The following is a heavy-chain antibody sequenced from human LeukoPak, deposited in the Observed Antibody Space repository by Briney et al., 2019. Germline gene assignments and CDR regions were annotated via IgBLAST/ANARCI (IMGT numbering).Heavy chain of an antibody. CDR2: ISAYNGNT. CDR3: ARVPPVDGVLMVYAGHLAY. D-gene: IGHD2-8*01. J-gene: IGHJ4*02. V-gene: IGHV1-18*01. CDR1: GYTFTSYR. Sequence: ASVKGSCKASGYTFTSYRISWLRQAPVQCLECMGWISAYNGNTNYAQKLQGRVTMTTDTSTSTAYMELRSLRSDDTAVYYCARVPPVDGVLMVYAGHLAYWGQGTLVTVSS.